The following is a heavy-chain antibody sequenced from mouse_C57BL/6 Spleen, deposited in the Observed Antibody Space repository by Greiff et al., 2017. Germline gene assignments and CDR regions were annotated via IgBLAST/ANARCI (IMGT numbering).Heavy chain of an antibody. Sequence: EVKVVESGGGLVKPGGSLKLSCAASGFTFSSYAMSWVRQTPEKRLEWVATISDGGSYTYYPDNVKGRFTISRDNAKNNLYLQMSHLKSEDTAMYYCARDRYYYGSSYRGYFDYWGQGTTLTVSS. CDR1: GFTFSSYA. J-gene: IGHJ2*01. CDR3: ARDRYYYGSSYRGYFDY. CDR2: ISDGGSYT. V-gene: IGHV5-4*01. D-gene: IGHD1-1*01.